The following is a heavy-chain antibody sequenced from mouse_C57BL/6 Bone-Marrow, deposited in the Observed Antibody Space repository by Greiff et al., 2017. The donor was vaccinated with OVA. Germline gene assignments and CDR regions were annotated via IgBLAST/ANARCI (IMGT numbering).Heavy chain of an antibody. J-gene: IGHJ2*01. CDR2: ISSGGDYI. Sequence: EVHLVESGAGLVKPGGSLKLSCAASGFTFSSYAMSWVRQTPEKRLEWVAYISSGGDYIYYADTVKGRFTISRDNARNTLYLQMSSLKSEDTAMYYCTREAYYFDYWGHGTTLTVSS. CDR1: GFTFSSYA. V-gene: IGHV5-9-1*02. CDR3: TREAYYFDY.